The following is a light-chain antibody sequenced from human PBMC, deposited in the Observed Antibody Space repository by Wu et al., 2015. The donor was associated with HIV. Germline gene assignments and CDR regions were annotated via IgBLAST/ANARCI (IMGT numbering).Light chain of an antibody. V-gene: IGKV3-11*01. J-gene: IGKJ5*01. CDR3: QHRFNWPLI. CDR1: QSVSNY. Sequence: EIVLTQSPAILSLSLGESATLSCRASQSVSNYLAWYQQKPGQPPRLLIYDASDRATGISARFSGSGSGTDFTLTISSLEPEDFAVYYCQHRFNWPLIFGQGTRLEIK. CDR2: DAS.